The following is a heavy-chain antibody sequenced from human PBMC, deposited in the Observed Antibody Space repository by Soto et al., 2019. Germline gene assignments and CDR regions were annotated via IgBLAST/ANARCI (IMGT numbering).Heavy chain of an antibody. Sequence: PGESLKISCKGSGYSCTSYWIGWVRQMPGKGLEWMGIIYPGDSDTRYSPSFQGQVTISADKSISTAYLQWSSLKASDTAMYYCARQRYDFWSGYYPSVRYYYGMDVWGQGTTVTVSS. CDR3: ARQRYDFWSGYYPSVRYYYGMDV. J-gene: IGHJ6*02. CDR1: GYSCTSYW. CDR2: IYPGDSDT. V-gene: IGHV5-51*01. D-gene: IGHD3-3*01.